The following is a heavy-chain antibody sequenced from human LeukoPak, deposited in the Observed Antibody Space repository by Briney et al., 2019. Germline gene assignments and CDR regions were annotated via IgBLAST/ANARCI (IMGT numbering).Heavy chain of an antibody. V-gene: IGHV3-30-3*01. CDR2: ISYDGSNK. CDR1: GFTFSSYA. CDR3: ARGYCSSTSCYIRGDYYFDY. D-gene: IGHD2-2*02. Sequence: GGSLRLSCAASGFTFSSYAMHWVRQAPGKGLEWVAVISYDGSNKYYADSVKGRFTISRDDSKNTLYLQMNSLRAEDTAVYYCARGYCSSTSCYIRGDYYFDYWGQGTLVTVSS. J-gene: IGHJ4*02.